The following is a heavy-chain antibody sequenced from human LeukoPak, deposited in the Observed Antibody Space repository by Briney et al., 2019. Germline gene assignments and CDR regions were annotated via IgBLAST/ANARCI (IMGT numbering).Heavy chain of an antibody. D-gene: IGHD1-26*01. J-gene: IGHJ3*02. V-gene: IGHV4-59*01. CDR1: GGSLSSYY. CDR3: ARISAPATNAFDI. CDR2: IYYSGST. Sequence: SETLSLTCTVSGGSLSSYYWSWIRQPPGKGLEWIGYIYYSGSTNYNPSLKSRVTISVDTSKNQFSLKLSSVTAADTAVYYCARISAPATNAFDIWGQGTMVTVSS.